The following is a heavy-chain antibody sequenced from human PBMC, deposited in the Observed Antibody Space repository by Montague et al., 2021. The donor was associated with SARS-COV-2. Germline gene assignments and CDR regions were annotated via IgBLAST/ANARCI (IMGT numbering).Heavy chain of an antibody. Sequence: SETLSLTCAVYGGSFSGYYWGWIRQPPGKGLEWIGEINHSGSTSYNPSLKSRVTISVDTSKNQFSLKLSSVTAADTAVYYCARGPRITMIVVVITDIWFDPWGQGTLVTVSS. V-gene: IGHV4-34*01. J-gene: IGHJ5*02. CDR3: ARGPRITMIVVVITDIWFDP. D-gene: IGHD3-22*01. CDR1: GGSFSGYY. CDR2: INHSGST.